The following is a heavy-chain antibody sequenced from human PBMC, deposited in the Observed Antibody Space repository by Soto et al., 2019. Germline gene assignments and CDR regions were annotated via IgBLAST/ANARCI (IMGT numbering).Heavy chain of an antibody. CDR3: AREEIYKIFDY. D-gene: IGHD5-12*01. J-gene: IGHJ4*02. CDR2: ISSSGSTI. Sequence: GGSLRLSCAASGFTFSSYEMNWVRQAPGKGLEWVSYISSSGSTIYYADSVKGRFTISRDNAKNSLCLQMNSLRAEDTAVYYCAREEIYKIFDYWGQGTLVTVSS. CDR1: GFTFSSYE. V-gene: IGHV3-48*03.